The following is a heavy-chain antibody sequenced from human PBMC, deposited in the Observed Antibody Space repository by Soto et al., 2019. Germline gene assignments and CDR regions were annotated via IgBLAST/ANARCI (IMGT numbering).Heavy chain of an antibody. CDR3: ARTSIAARRDYYYGMDV. Sequence: GGSLRLSCAASGFTFSSYAMHWVRQAPGKGLGWVAVISYDGSNKYYADSVKGRFTISRDNSKNTLYLQMNSLRAEDTAVYYCARTSIAARRDYYYGMDVWGQGTTVTVSS. CDR1: GFTFSSYA. CDR2: ISYDGSNK. D-gene: IGHD6-6*01. V-gene: IGHV3-30-3*01. J-gene: IGHJ6*02.